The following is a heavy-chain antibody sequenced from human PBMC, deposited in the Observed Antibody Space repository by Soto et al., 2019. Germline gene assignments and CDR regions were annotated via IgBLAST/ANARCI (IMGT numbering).Heavy chain of an antibody. Sequence: ASVKVSCKVSGYTLTELSMHWVRQAPGKGLEWMGGFDPEDGETIYAQKFQGRVTMTEDASTDTAYMELSSLRSEDTAVYYCATVFIGNWNYFLWGQGTLVTVSS. J-gene: IGHJ4*02. V-gene: IGHV1-24*01. CDR2: FDPEDGET. D-gene: IGHD1-7*01. CDR3: ATVFIGNWNYFL. CDR1: GYTLTELS.